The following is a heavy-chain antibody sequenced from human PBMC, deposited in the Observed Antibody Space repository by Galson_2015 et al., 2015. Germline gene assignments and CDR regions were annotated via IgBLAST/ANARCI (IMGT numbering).Heavy chain of an antibody. CDR2: IWYDGSNK. CDR1: GFTFSSYG. CDR3: ASGLGGYYPDY. D-gene: IGHD3-22*01. V-gene: IGHV3-33*01. J-gene: IGHJ4*02. Sequence: SLRLSCAASGFTFSSYGMHWVRQAPGKGLEWVAVIWYDGSNKYYADSVKGRFTISRDNSKNTLYLQMNSLRAEDTAVYYCASGLGGYYPDYWGQGTLVTVSS.